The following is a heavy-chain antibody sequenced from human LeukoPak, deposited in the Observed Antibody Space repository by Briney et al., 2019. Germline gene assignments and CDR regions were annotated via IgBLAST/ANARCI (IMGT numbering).Heavy chain of an antibody. D-gene: IGHD2-2*01. CDR3: ARALIVVVPAASNWFDP. CDR1: GGSISSHY. V-gene: IGHV4-59*11. J-gene: IGHJ5*02. Sequence: SETLSLTCTVSGGSISSHYWSWIRQPPGKGLEWIGYIYYSGSTNYNPSLKSRVTISVDTSKNQFSLKLSSVTAADTAVYYCARALIVVVPAASNWFDPWGQGTLVTVSS. CDR2: IYYSGST.